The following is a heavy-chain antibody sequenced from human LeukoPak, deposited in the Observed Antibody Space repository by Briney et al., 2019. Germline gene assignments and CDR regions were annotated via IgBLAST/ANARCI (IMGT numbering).Heavy chain of an antibody. D-gene: IGHD6-19*01. CDR3: SRGSGWLSVY. CDR2: ISGGTT. V-gene: IGHV3-49*03. J-gene: IGHJ4*02. CDR1: GFTFGDYL. Sequence: GGSLRLSCTASGFTFGDYLMSWFRQAPGEGLEWIGFISGGTTEYAASVKGRFTISRDDSTSIAYLQMNRLTTEDTAVYYCSRGSGWLSVYWGQGTLVTVSS.